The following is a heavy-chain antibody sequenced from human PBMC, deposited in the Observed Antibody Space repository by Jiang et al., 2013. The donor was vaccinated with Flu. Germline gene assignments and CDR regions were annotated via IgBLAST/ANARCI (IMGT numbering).Heavy chain of an antibody. Sequence: TLSLTCTVSVAPSAVVVTTGAGSGSPPGRDWSGLGVSYTSGSTNYNPSLKSRVTISVDTSKNQFSLKLSSVTAADTAVYYCARDSPSPDYVWGSFWPYYFDYWGQGTLVTVSS. CDR1: VAPSAVVVTT. V-gene: IGHV4-61*02. CDR2: SYTSGST. D-gene: IGHD3-16*01. CDR3: ARDSPSPDYVWGSFWPYYFDY. J-gene: IGHJ4*02.